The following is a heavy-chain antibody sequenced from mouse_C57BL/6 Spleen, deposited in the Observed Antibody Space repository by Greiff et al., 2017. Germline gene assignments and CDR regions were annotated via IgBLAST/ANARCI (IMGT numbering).Heavy chain of an antibody. Sequence: QVQLQQSGAELVRPGTSVKVSCKASGYAFTNYLIEWVKQRPGQGLEWIGVINPGSGGTNYNEKFKSKATLTVDTSSSTAYMQLSSLTSEDSAVYYCAGFGSSYVYYAMDYWGQGTSVTVSS. V-gene: IGHV1-54*01. CDR3: AGFGSSYVYYAMDY. J-gene: IGHJ4*01. CDR1: GYAFTNYL. CDR2: INPGSGGT. D-gene: IGHD1-1*01.